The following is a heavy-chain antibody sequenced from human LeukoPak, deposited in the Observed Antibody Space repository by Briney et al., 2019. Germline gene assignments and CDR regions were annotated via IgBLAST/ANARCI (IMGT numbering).Heavy chain of an antibody. J-gene: IGHJ4*02. CDR2: IYYSGSS. CDR3: AGAPPRPEYYYDGSGYLY. CDR1: GGSMSSYF. D-gene: IGHD3-22*01. V-gene: IGHV4-59*01. Sequence: SETLSLTCSVSGGSMSSYFWGWIRQPPGKGLEWIGYIYYSGSSGYSPSLKSRLTISIDTSKKQFSLKLNSVTAADTAVYYCAGAPPRPEYYYDGSGYLYWGQGILVTVST.